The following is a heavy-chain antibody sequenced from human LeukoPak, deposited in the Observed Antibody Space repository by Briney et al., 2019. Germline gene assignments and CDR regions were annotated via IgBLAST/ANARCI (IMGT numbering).Heavy chain of an antibody. J-gene: IGHJ5*02. CDR2: ISNSSSTR. V-gene: IGHV3-48*01. CDR3: ARDRSGDDGFWSVYYTNCFDP. CDR1: GFTFSRYS. Sequence: GGSLRLSCTASGFTFSRYSMSWVRQAPGKGLEWISYISNSSSTRYYADSVKGRFTISRDNAKNSLYLQMNSLRAEDTAVYYCARDRSGDDGFWSVYYTNCFDPWGQGTLVTVSS. D-gene: IGHD3-3*01.